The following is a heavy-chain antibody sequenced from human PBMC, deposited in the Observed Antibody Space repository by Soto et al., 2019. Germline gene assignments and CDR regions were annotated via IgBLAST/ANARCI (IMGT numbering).Heavy chain of an antibody. CDR2: INHSGST. J-gene: IGHJ4*02. CDR1: GGSFSCYY. Sequence: SETLSLTCAVYGGSFSCYYWIWIRQPPGKGLEWIGEINHSGSTNYNPSLKSRVTISVDTSKNQFSLKLSSVTAADTAVYYCARSRRGYFDYWGQGTLVTVSS. D-gene: IGHD5-12*01. CDR3: ARSRRGYFDY. V-gene: IGHV4-34*01.